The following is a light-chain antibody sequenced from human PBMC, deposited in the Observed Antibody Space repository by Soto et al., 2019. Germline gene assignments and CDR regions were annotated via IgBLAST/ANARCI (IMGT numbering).Light chain of an antibody. CDR2: AAS. V-gene: IGKV1-9*01. CDR3: QQRNSYPRT. Sequence: IQMTQSPSSLSASVGDRVNITCRASQGINIFLAWFQQKPGKAPNLLISAASTLQSGVPSRFSGSGSETEFTLTITSLQPEDSATYYCQQRNSYPRTFGQGTKVDI. J-gene: IGKJ2*01. CDR1: QGINIF.